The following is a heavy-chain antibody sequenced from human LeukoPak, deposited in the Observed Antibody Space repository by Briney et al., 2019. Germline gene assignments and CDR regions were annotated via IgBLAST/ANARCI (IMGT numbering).Heavy chain of an antibody. V-gene: IGHV5-51*01. CDR3: ARGKRSYGSGSSEGVFDY. J-gene: IGHJ4*02. Sequence: GESLKISCKGSGYSFTSYWIGWVRQMPGKGLEWMGIIYPGDSDTRYSPSFQGQVTISADKSISTAYLQWSSLKASDTAMYYCARGKRSYGSGSSEGVFDYWGQGTLVTVSS. CDR2: IYPGDSDT. D-gene: IGHD3-10*01. CDR1: GYSFTSYW.